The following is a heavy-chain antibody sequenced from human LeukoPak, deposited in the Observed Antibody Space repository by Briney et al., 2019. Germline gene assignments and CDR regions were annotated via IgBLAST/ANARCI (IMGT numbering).Heavy chain of an antibody. CDR3: ARWDGWSYYDFDY. Sequence: SETLSLTCAVYGGSFSGYYWSWIRQPPGKGLEWIGEINHSGSTNYNPSLKSRVTISVDTSKNQFSLKLSSVTAADTAVYYCARWDGWSYYDFDYCGQGTLVTVSS. J-gene: IGHJ4*02. CDR1: GGSFSGYY. CDR2: INHSGST. V-gene: IGHV4-34*01. D-gene: IGHD1-26*01.